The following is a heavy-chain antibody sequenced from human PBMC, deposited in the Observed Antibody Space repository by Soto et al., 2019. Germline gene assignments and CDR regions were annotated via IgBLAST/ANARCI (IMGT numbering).Heavy chain of an antibody. CDR2: FDPEDGET. Sequence: ASVKVSCKVSGYTLTELSMHWVRQAPGKGLEWMGGFDPEDGETIYAQKFQGRVTMTEDTSTDTAYMELSSLRSEDTAVYYCATENGIAAAFGAFDIWGQGTMVTVSS. D-gene: IGHD6-13*01. CDR1: GYTLTELS. CDR3: ATENGIAAAFGAFDI. V-gene: IGHV1-24*01. J-gene: IGHJ3*02.